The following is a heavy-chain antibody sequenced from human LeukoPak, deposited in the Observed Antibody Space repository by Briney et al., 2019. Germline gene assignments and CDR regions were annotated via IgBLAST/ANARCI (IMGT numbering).Heavy chain of an antibody. CDR3: ARDVGTSSNWYDP. Sequence: GGSLRLSCAASGFTFSDYYMSWIRQAPGKGLEWVSYISTGGSTIYYADSVRGRFTTSRDNTKNSLFLQMNSLRVEDTAIYYCARDVGTSSNWYDPWGQGTLVTVSS. J-gene: IGHJ5*02. D-gene: IGHD6-6*01. CDR1: GFTFSDYY. CDR2: ISTGGSTI. V-gene: IGHV3-11*04.